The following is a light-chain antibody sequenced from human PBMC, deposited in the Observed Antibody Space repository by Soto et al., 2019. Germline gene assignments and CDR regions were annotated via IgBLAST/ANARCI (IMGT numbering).Light chain of an antibody. CDR1: SNDIGGYNY. Sequence: QSVLTQPRSVSGSHGQSVTISCTGTSNDIGGYNYVSWYQHHPGKAPKLMIYDVTTRPSGVPDRFSGSKSGNTASLAISGLQAEDEADYYCCSYAGSYSLVFGGGTKLTVL. J-gene: IGLJ2*01. CDR3: CSYAGSYSLV. V-gene: IGLV2-11*01. CDR2: DVT.